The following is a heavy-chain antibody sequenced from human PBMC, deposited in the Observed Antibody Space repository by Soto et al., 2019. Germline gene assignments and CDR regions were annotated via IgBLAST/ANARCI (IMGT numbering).Heavy chain of an antibody. CDR1: AYTFTSYY. CDR3: ARDPGCSSTSCYFGDAFDI. D-gene: IGHD2-2*01. Sequence: ASVKVSCKASAYTFTSYYMHWVRQAPGQGLEWMGIINPSGGSTSYAQKFQGRVTMTRDTSTSTVYMELSSLRSEDTAVYYCARDPGCSSTSCYFGDAFDIWGQGTMVTVSS. V-gene: IGHV1-46*03. CDR2: INPSGGST. J-gene: IGHJ3*02.